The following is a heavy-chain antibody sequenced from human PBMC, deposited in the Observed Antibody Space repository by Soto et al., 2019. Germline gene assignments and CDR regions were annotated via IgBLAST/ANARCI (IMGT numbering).Heavy chain of an antibody. V-gene: IGHV1-69*13. CDR1: GGTFSSYA. CDR2: IIPISGTA. D-gene: IGHD3-22*01. Sequence: SVKVSCKASGGTFSSYAISWVRQAPGQGLEWMGGIIPISGTANYAQKFQGRVTITADESTSTAYMELSSLRSEDTAVYYCARARNTENYYDSSGYGYNWFDPWGQGTLVTVSS. CDR3: ARARNTENYYDSSGYGYNWFDP. J-gene: IGHJ5*02.